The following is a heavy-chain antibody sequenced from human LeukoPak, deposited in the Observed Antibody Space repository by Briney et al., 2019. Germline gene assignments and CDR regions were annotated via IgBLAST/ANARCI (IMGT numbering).Heavy chain of an antibody. J-gene: IGHJ4*02. CDR1: GGSISSSSYY. Sequence: PSETLSLTCTVSGGSISSSSYYWGWIRQPPGKGLEWIGSMYSSGSTYYNPSLKSRVTISVDTSKNQFSLKLSSVTAADTAVYYCARSGSGYLRYYFDYWGQGTLVSVSS. V-gene: IGHV4-39*07. D-gene: IGHD5-12*01. CDR2: MYSSGST. CDR3: ARSGSGYLRYYFDY.